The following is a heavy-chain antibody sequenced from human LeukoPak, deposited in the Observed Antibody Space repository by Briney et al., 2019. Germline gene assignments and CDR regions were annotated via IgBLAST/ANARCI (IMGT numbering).Heavy chain of an antibody. CDR1: GGSFSGYY. J-gene: IGHJ5*02. Sequence: NPSETLSLTCAVYGGSFSGYYWSWIRQPAGKGLEWIGEINHSGSTNYNPSLKSRVTISVDTSKNQFSLKLSSVTAADTAVYYCARGLRYCSSTSCHRRFDPWGQGTLVTVSS. V-gene: IGHV4-34*01. D-gene: IGHD2-2*01. CDR3: ARGLRYCSSTSCHRRFDP. CDR2: INHSGST.